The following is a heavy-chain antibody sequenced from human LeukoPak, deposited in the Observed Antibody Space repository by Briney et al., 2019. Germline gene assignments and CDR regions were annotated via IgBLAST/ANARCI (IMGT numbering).Heavy chain of an antibody. CDR1: GFTFGDYA. V-gene: IGHV3-49*04. D-gene: IGHD5-24*01. CDR2: IRSKAYGGTT. CDR3: TRERDGLDY. J-gene: IGHJ4*02. Sequence: GGSLRLSCTASGFTFGDYAMSWARQAPGKGLEWVGFIRSKAYGGTTEYAASEKGRFTISRDDSKSIAYLQMNSLKTEDTAVYYCTRERDGLDYWGQGTLVTVSS.